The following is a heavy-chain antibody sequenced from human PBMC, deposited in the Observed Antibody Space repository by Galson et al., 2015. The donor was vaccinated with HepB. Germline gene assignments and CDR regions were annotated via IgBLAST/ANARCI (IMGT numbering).Heavy chain of an antibody. CDR2: IIPIFGKA. V-gene: IGHV1-69*13. CDR1: GGTFSSYA. J-gene: IGHJ5*02. D-gene: IGHD6-13*01. CDR3: ARGQAVAGTWWFDP. Sequence: SVKVSCKASGGTFSSYAISWARQAPGQGLEWMGGIIPIFGKANYAQKFQGRVTITADESTSTAYMDLSSLRSEDTAVYYCARGQAVAGTWWFDPWGQGTLVTVSS.